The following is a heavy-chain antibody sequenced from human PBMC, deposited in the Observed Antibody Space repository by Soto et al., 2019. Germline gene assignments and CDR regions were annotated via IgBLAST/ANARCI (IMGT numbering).Heavy chain of an antibody. J-gene: IGHJ4*02. CDR1: GGSISSGDYY. Sequence: SETLSLTCTVSGGSISSGDYYWSWIRQPPGKGLEWIGYIYYSGSTYYNPSLKSRVTISVDTSKNQFSLKLSSVTAADTAVYYCARVNDYGGTYYFDYWGQGTLVTVSS. D-gene: IGHD4-17*01. CDR3: ARVNDYGGTYYFDY. CDR2: IYYSGST. V-gene: IGHV4-30-4*01.